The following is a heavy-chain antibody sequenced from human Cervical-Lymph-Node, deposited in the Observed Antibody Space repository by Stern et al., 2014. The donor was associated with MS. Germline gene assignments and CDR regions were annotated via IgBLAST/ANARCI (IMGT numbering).Heavy chain of an antibody. D-gene: IGHD2-2*01. V-gene: IGHV5-51*01. CDR1: GYLFTTHW. Sequence: QLVQPGAAVKKPGESLKISCQGSGYLFTTHWIAWVRQMPGKGLEWMGTIYPGDPDARYRPSLLGQVTISADKSTNTVHLQWRSLKASDTAIYYCARQREGTSYFDASDMWGQGTVVIVSS. J-gene: IGHJ3*02. CDR2: IYPGDPDA. CDR3: ARQREGTSYFDASDM.